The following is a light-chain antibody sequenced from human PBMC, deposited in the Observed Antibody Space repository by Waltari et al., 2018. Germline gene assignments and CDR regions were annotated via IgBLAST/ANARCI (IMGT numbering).Light chain of an antibody. Sequence: QSALTQPPSVSGSPGPSVTISCTVTSSDFGSYNRVSCYQQPPGPAPKLIFYDVSDRPSGVPDRFSGSKSGNTASLTISGLQTEDEADYYCSLYTSSSTWVFGGGTKLTVL. CDR2: DVS. J-gene: IGLJ3*02. CDR3: SLYTSSSTWV. V-gene: IGLV2-18*01. CDR1: SSDFGSYNR.